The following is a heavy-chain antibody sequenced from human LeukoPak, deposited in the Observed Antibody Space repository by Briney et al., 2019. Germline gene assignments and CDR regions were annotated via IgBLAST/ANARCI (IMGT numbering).Heavy chain of an antibody. D-gene: IGHD3-10*01. CDR1: GGTFSSYA. CDR3: ARDQGVTDPPPYGLDV. J-gene: IGHJ6*02. CDR2: IIPILDIA. V-gene: IGHV1-69*04. Sequence: SVKVSCKASGGTFSSYAISWVRQAPGQGLECMGRIIPILDIATYAQKFQGRVTVTADKSTSTAYMELSSLSSEDTAVYYCARDQGVTDPPPYGLDVWGQGTTVTVSS.